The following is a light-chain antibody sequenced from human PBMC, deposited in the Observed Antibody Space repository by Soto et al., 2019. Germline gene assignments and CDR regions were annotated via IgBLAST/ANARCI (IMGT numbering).Light chain of an antibody. CDR2: EVS. CDR1: SSDVGGYNY. J-gene: IGLJ1*01. CDR3: SSYAGTHIV. V-gene: IGLV2-8*01. Sequence: QSVLTQPPSASGSPGQSVTISCTGTSSDVGGYNYVSWYQQHPGNAPKLMIYEVSKRPSGVPDRFSGSKSGNTASLTVSGLQAEDEADYYCSSYAGTHIVFGTGTKLTVL.